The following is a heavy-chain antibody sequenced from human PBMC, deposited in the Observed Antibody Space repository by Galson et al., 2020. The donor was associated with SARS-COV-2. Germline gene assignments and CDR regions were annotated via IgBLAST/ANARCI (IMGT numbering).Heavy chain of an antibody. CDR3: ARDLSGGGMDV. J-gene: IGHJ6*02. D-gene: IGHD3-10*01. CDR1: GFTFSNYA. V-gene: IGHV3-30*04. CDR2: ISYDGSIK. Sequence: GESLKISCAASGFTFSNYAMHWVRQAPGKGLEWVAVISYDGSIKKYADFVKGRFTISRDNTKNTLSLQMNSLRDEDTAVYYCARDLSGGGMDVWGQGTTVTVSS.